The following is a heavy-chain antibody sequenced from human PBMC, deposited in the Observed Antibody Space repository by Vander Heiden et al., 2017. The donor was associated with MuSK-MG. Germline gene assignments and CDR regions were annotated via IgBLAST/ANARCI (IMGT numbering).Heavy chain of an antibody. D-gene: IGHD4-17*01. V-gene: IGHV4-34*01. J-gene: IGHJ3*02. Sequence: QVQLQQWGAGLLRPSETLSLTCAVYGGSFSAYYWSWIRQPPGKGLEWIGEINHSGGTSYNPSLKSRGTISVATSRNQFSLKLNSVTAADTAVYYCARTPSPGGDYGGNFGAFDIWGQGTMVTVSS. CDR2: INHSGGT. CDR1: GGSFSAYY. CDR3: ARTPSPGGDYGGNFGAFDI.